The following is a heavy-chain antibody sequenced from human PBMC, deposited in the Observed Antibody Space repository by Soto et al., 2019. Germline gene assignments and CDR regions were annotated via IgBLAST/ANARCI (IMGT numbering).Heavy chain of an antibody. CDR1: GGTFSSYA. D-gene: IGHD3-10*01. CDR2: IIPIFGTA. Sequence: QVQLVQSGAEVKKPGSSVKVSCKASGGTFSSYAISWVRQAPGQGLEWMGGIIPIFGTANYAQKFQGRVTITADESTSTAYMERSSLRSEDTAVYYCARGGYGSGSYYSPYYYYGMDVWGQGTTVTVSS. V-gene: IGHV1-69*01. CDR3: ARGGYGSGSYYSPYYYYGMDV. J-gene: IGHJ6*02.